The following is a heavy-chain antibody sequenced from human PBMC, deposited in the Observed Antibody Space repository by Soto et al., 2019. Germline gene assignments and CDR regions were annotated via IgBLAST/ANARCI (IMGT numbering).Heavy chain of an antibody. D-gene: IGHD3-16*02. CDR2: ISAYNGNT. Sequence: ASVKVSCKASGYTFTSYGISWVRQAPGQGLEWMGWISAYNGNTNYAQKLQGRVTMTTDTSTSTAYMELRSLRSDDTAVYYCARDFRPIMITFGGVIPHRPSVDMDVWGKGTTVTVSS. CDR1: GYTFTSYG. J-gene: IGHJ6*03. CDR3: ARDFRPIMITFGGVIPHRPSVDMDV. V-gene: IGHV1-18*01.